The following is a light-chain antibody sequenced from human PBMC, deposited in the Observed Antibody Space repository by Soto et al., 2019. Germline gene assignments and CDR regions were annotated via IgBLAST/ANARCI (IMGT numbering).Light chain of an antibody. Sequence: SYELTQPPSVSVAPGKTARITCGGTTIGIKRGHGYQKKQGQAPVLVIYYVSDRPSGIPERFSGSNSGNTATLTISRVEAGDEADYYCQVWDSSSDRDVVFGGGTQLTVL. J-gene: IGLJ2*01. CDR1: TIGIKR. CDR2: YVS. V-gene: IGLV3-21*04. CDR3: QVWDSSSDRDVV.